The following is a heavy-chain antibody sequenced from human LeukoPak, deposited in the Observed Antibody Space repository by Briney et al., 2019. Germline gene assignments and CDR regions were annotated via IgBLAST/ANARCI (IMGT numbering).Heavy chain of an antibody. V-gene: IGHV3-23*01. CDR1: GLTFSSYP. CDR3: AKLASWAATFDV. J-gene: IGHJ3*01. D-gene: IGHD2-15*01. CDR2: ISSSTGST. Sequence: GGSLRLSCAASGLTFSSYPMSWVRQAPGKGLQWGSMISSSTGSTYYTPSVKGRFTISRDNSKNALYLQLDSLRGEDTAVYYCAKLASWAATFDVWGQGTMVTISS.